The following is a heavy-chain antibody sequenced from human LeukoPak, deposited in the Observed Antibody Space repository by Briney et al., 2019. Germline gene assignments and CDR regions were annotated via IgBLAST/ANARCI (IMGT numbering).Heavy chain of an antibody. CDR1: GFSLSTSGVG. CDR2: IYWDDDK. V-gene: IGHV2-5*02. Sequence: EAGPTLVKPTQTLTLTCTFSGFSLSTSGVGVGWIRQPPGKALEWLALIYWDDDKRYSPALKSRPTITKDTSKTQVVLTMTNMDPVDTATYYCAHSPESSWYRTHYFDYWGQGTLVTVSS. D-gene: IGHD6-13*01. J-gene: IGHJ4*02. CDR3: AHSPESSWYRTHYFDY.